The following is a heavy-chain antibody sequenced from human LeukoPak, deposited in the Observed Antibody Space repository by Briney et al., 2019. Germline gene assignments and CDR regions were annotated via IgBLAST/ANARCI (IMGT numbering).Heavy chain of an antibody. CDR1: GFTFSIYA. D-gene: IGHD3-10*01. J-gene: IGHJ4*02. CDR3: ARAITMVRDGVDY. Sequence: PGRSLRLSCAPAGFTFSIYAMQWVRQPAGKGLEWVAVISYDGSNKYYADSVKGRFTISRDNSKNTLYLQMNSRRAEDTAVYYCARAITMVRDGVDYWGQGTLVSVSS. V-gene: IGHV3-30*04. CDR2: ISYDGSNK.